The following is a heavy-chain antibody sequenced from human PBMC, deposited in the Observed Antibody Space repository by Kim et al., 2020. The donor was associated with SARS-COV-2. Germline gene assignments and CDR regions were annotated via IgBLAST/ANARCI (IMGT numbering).Heavy chain of an antibody. CDR3: AREDFLGVVVPAAPGDY. V-gene: IGHV7-4-1*02. CDR2: INTTTGNP. J-gene: IGHJ4*02. Sequence: ASVKVSCKASGYTFTSYAMNWVRQAPGQGLEWMGWINTTTGNPTYAQGFTGRFVFSLDTSVSTAYLQISSLKAEDTAVYYCAREDFLGVVVPAAPGDYWGQGTLVTVSS. D-gene: IGHD2-2*01. CDR1: GYTFTSYA.